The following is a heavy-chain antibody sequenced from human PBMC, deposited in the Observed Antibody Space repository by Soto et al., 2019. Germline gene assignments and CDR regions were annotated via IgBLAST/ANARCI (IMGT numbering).Heavy chain of an antibody. CDR3: ARFLVPASRNTDFDY. D-gene: IGHD2-21*02. V-gene: IGHV4-34*01. Sequence: PSETLSLTCAVYGGSFSGYYWSWIRQPPGKGLEWIGEINHSRTTYYNPSLKSRVTISVDTSKNQFSLKLNPVTAADTAVYYCARFLVPASRNTDFDYWGQGTLVTVSS. CDR1: GGSFSGYY. J-gene: IGHJ4*02. CDR2: INHSRTT.